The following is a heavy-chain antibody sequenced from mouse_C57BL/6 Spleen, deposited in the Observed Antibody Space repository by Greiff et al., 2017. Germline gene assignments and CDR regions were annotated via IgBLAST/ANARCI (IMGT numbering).Heavy chain of an antibody. D-gene: IGHD1-1*01. CDR3: ARRYGSSYWYFDV. CDR2: IDPSDSYT. V-gene: IGHV1-59*01. J-gene: IGHJ1*03. CDR1: GYTFTSYW. Sequence: VQLQQPGAELVRPGTSVKLSCKASGYTFTSYWMHWVKQRPGQGLEWIGVIDPSDSYTNYNQKFKGKATLTVDTSSSTAYMQLSSLTSEDSAVYYCARRYGSSYWYFDVWCTGTTVTVSS.